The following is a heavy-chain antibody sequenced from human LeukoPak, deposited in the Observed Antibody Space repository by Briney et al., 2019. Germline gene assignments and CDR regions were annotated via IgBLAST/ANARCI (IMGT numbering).Heavy chain of an antibody. D-gene: IGHD3-22*01. Sequence: GGSLRLSCAASGFTFSSYAMSWVRQAPGKGLEWVSAISGSGGSTYYADSVKGRFTISRDNSKNTLYLQMNSLRAEDTAVYYCAKPIYYDSSGRYYFDYWGQGTLVTVSS. CDR2: ISGSGGST. CDR3: AKPIYYDSSGRYYFDY. J-gene: IGHJ4*02. V-gene: IGHV3-23*01. CDR1: GFTFSSYA.